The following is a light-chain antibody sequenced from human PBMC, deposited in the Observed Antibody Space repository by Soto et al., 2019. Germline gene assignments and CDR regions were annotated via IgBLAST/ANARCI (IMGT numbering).Light chain of an antibody. Sequence: QSALTQPPSASGSPGQSVTISCTGTSSDVGAYNYVSWYQQHPGKAPKLMIYAVSKRPSGVPDRFSGSKSGNTASLTVSGLQAEDEADYYCSSYAGRNIVVFGGGTKVTVL. V-gene: IGLV2-8*01. J-gene: IGLJ2*01. CDR2: AVS. CDR1: SSDVGAYNY. CDR3: SSYAGRNIVV.